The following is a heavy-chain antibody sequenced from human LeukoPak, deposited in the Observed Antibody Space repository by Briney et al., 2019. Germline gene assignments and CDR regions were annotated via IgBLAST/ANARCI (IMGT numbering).Heavy chain of an antibody. CDR2: IYYSGST. CDR3: ARVHGYCTNGVCYVDY. Sequence: SETLSLTCTVSGGSISSSSYYWGWIRQPPGKGLEWIGSIYYSGSTYYNPSLKSRVTISVDTSKNQFSLRLSSVTAADTAVYYCARVHGYCTNGVCYVDYWGQGTLVTVSS. V-gene: IGHV4-39*01. J-gene: IGHJ4*02. CDR1: GGSISSSSYY. D-gene: IGHD2-8*01.